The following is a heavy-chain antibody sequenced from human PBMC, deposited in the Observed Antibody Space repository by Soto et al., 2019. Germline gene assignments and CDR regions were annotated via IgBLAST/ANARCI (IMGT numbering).Heavy chain of an antibody. Sequence: PSPTLSLTCAVSVYSISSGSYWGSIRQPPGKGLEWIGSIYHSGSTYYSPSLKSRVTISVDTSKNQFSLKLCSVTAADTPLYYGARDFRGPMDYWGQGTLVTVSS. CDR3: ARDFRGPMDY. D-gene: IGHD1-26*01. V-gene: IGHV4-38-2*02. J-gene: IGHJ4*02. CDR1: VYSISSGSY. CDR2: IYHSGST.